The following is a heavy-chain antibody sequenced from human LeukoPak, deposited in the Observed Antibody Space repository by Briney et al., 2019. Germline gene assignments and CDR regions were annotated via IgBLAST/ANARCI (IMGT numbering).Heavy chain of an antibody. CDR1: GGSFSGYY. Sequence: SETLSLTCAVYGGSFSGYYWSWIRQPPGKGLEWIGEINHSGSTNYNPSLKSLVTISVDASKNQFSLKLSSVTAADTAVYYCARESYYYGSGSYTHWGQGTLVTVSS. J-gene: IGHJ4*02. CDR3: ARESYYYGSGSYTH. CDR2: INHSGST. V-gene: IGHV4-34*01. D-gene: IGHD3-10*01.